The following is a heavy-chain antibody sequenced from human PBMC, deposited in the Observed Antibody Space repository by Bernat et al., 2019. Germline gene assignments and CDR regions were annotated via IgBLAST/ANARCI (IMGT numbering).Heavy chain of an antibody. CDR3: AKDVSGIAVAGYFDY. J-gene: IGHJ4*02. CDR2: IIPMFGKA. Sequence: QVQLVQSGAEVKKPGSSVKVSCKASGGTFSSYAIGWVRQAPGKGPEWMGGIIPMFGKANYVQKFQGRVTITADESTSTAYMALSSLRSEDTAVYYCAKDVSGIAVAGYFDYWGQGTLVTVSS. D-gene: IGHD6-19*01. CDR1: GGTFSSYA. V-gene: IGHV1-69*01.